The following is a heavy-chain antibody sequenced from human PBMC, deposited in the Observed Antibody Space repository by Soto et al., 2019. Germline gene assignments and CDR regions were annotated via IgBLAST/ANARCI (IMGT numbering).Heavy chain of an antibody. J-gene: IGHJ4*02. CDR3: ARDRGEDYYYGSGSYFDY. D-gene: IGHD3-10*01. Sequence: GGSLRLSCAASGFTFSSYAMSWVRQAPGKGLEWVSAISCSGSTTYYADSVKGRFTISRDNAKNSLYLQMNSLRAEDTAVYYCARDRGEDYYYGSGSYFDYWGQGTLVTVSS. CDR2: ISCSGSTT. V-gene: IGHV3-23*01. CDR1: GFTFSSYA.